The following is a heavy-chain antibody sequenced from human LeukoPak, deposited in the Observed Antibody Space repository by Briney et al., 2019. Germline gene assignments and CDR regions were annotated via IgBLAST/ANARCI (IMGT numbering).Heavy chain of an antibody. CDR2: IWYDGSNK. V-gene: IGHV3-30*02. CDR1: GFTFSSYG. Sequence: PGGSLRLSCAASGFTFSSYGMHWVRQAPGKGLEWVAFIWYDGSNKYYADSVKGRFTISRDNSKNTLYLQMNSLRAEDTAVYYCAKDFYSNYVHSYDYWGQGTLVTVSS. D-gene: IGHD4-11*01. J-gene: IGHJ4*02. CDR3: AKDFYSNYVHSYDY.